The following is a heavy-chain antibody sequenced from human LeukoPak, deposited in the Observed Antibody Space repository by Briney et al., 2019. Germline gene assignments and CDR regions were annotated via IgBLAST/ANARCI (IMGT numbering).Heavy chain of an antibody. J-gene: IGHJ4*02. CDR2: ISSSSYI. Sequence: GGSLRLSCAASGFTFSSYSMNWVRQAPGKGLEWVSSISSSSYIYYADSVKGRFTISRDNAKNSLYLQMNSLRAEDTAVYYCARGAYCSSTSCYLFDYWGQGTLVTVSS. CDR3: ARGAYCSSTSCYLFDY. D-gene: IGHD2-2*01. CDR1: GFTFSSYS. V-gene: IGHV3-21*01.